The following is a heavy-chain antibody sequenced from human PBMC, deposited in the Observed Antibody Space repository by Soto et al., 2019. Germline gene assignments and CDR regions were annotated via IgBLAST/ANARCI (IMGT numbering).Heavy chain of an antibody. CDR1: GFTFSSYG. Sequence: PGGSLRLSCAASGFTFSSYGMHWVRQAPGKGLEWVAVIWYDGSNKYYADSVKGRFTISRDNSKNTLYLQMNSLRAEDTAVYYCASGHSSGWYFDYWGQGTLVTVS. CDR3: ASGHSSGWYFDY. CDR2: IWYDGSNK. V-gene: IGHV3-33*01. J-gene: IGHJ4*02. D-gene: IGHD6-19*01.